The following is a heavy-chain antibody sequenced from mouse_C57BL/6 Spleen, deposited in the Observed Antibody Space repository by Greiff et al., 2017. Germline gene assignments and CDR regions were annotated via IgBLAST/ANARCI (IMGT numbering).Heavy chain of an antibody. D-gene: IGHD2-3*01. CDR1: GFTFSSYA. Sequence: DVQLVESGEGLVKPGGSLKLSCAASGFTFSSYAMSWVRQTPEKRLEWVAYISSGGDYIYYADTVKGRFTISRDNARNTLYLQMSSLKSEDTAMYCCTRGMGTGYFDYWGQGTSLTVSS. CDR2: ISSGGDYI. V-gene: IGHV5-9-1*02. J-gene: IGHJ2*02. CDR3: TRGMGTGYFDY.